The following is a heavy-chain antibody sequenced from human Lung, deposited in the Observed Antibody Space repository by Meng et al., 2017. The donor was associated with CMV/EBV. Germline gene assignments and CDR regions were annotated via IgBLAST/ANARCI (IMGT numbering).Heavy chain of an antibody. V-gene: IGHV3-30*04. CDR2: ISSEGTNK. CDR3: ARDRIRRAEVVAGHPGY. CDR1: GFIFSNYA. Sequence: SXAASGFIFSNYALYWVRQAPGKGLESVAVISSEGTNKLHADSVEGRFTISRDNSKNTLYLQMSSLRAEDTAVYYCARDRIRRAEVVAGHPGYWXQGTXVTGSS. J-gene: IGHJ4*02. D-gene: IGHD6-19*01.